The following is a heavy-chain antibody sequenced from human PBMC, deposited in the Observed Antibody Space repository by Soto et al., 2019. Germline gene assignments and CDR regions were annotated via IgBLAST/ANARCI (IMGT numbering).Heavy chain of an antibody. CDR2: LSYDGSNK. CDR3: ARGQFDSVGIGY. J-gene: IGHJ4*02. D-gene: IGHD7-27*01. CDR1: GFTFSSYA. Sequence: QVQLVESGGGVVQSGRSLRLSCAASGFTFSSYAMHWVRQVPGKGLDWVAALSYDGSNKYYADSVKSRFTISRDSSKSLVYREMNSLRTEDPAGDSCARGQFDSVGIGYCGKGTVVTVSS. V-gene: IGHV3-30-3*01.